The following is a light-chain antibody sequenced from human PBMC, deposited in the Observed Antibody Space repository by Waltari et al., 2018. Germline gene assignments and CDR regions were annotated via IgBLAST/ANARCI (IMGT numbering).Light chain of an antibody. J-gene: IGKJ1*01. V-gene: IGKV1-39*01. CDR3: QESYSTPPQWT. CDR1: QSISSY. Sequence: DIQMTQSPSSLSASVGDRVPITSRESQSISSYLNWYQQKPGKAPKLLIYAASSSQSGDTSRFSGSGSGTDYTVTISSLQPEDFATYYCQESYSTPPQWTFGQGTKVEIK. CDR2: AAS.